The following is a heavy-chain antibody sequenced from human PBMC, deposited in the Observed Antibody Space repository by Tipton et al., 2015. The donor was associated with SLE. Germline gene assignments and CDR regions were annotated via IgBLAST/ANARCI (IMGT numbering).Heavy chain of an antibody. V-gene: IGHV3-23*03. J-gene: IGHJ4*02. CDR1: GFTFSSYA. D-gene: IGHD4-23*01. Sequence: GSLRLSCAASGFTFSSYAMSWVRQAPGKGLEWVSVIYSGGSSTYYADSVKGRFTISRDNSKNTLYLQMNSLRAEDTAVYYCARYGGNALDYWGQGTLVTVSS. CDR2: IYSGGSST. CDR3: ARYGGNALDY.